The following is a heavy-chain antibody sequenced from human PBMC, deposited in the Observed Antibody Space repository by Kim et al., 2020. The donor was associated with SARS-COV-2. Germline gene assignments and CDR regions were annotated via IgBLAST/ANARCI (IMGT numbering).Heavy chain of an antibody. Sequence: YNPSLKNRVTMSVDTSKNQFSLNVTSVIAADTAVYYCARINQWLVRYYFDYWGQGIRVTVSS. CDR3: ARINQWLVRYYFDY. V-gene: IGHV4-31*02. J-gene: IGHJ4*02. D-gene: IGHD6-19*01.